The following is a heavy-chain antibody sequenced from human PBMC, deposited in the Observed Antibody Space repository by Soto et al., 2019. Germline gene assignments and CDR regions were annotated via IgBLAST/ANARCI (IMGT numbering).Heavy chain of an antibody. CDR1: GFTFSSYA. CDR2: ISGSGGST. V-gene: IGHV3-23*01. J-gene: IGHJ4*02. CDR3: ARDRGYTYGFDF. D-gene: IGHD5-18*01. Sequence: GGSLRLSCAASGFTFSSYAMSWVRQAPGKGLEWVSAISGSGGSTYYADSVKGRFTISRDNSKNTLYLQMNSLRDEDTAVYYCARDRGYTYGFDFWGQGALVTVSS.